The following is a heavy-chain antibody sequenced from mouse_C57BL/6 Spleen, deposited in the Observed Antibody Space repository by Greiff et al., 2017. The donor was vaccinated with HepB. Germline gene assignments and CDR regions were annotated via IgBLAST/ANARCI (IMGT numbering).Heavy chain of an antibody. CDR2: ISDGGSYT. CDR3: ARGYDGYYDFDY. CDR1: GFTFSSYA. Sequence: EVQLVESGGGLVKPGGSLKLSCAASGFTFSSYAMSWVRQTPEKRLEWVATISDGGSYTYYPDNVKGRFTISRDNAKNNLYLQMSHLKSEDTAMYYCARGYDGYYDFDYWGQGTTLTVSS. V-gene: IGHV5-4*01. J-gene: IGHJ2*01. D-gene: IGHD2-3*01.